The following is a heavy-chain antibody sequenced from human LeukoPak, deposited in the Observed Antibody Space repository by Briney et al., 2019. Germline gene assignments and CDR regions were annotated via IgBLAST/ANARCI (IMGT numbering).Heavy chain of an antibody. CDR3: AKRVYDSSGYYWDY. CDR2: ISGSGGST. V-gene: IGHV3-23*01. CDR1: GFTFSSYA. Sequence: GGSLRLSCVASGFTFSSYAMNWVRQAPGKGLEWVSGISGSGGSTYHADSVKGRFTISRDNSKNTLYLQMNSLRAEDTAVYYCAKRVYDSSGYYWDYWGQGTLVTVSS. D-gene: IGHD3-22*01. J-gene: IGHJ4*02.